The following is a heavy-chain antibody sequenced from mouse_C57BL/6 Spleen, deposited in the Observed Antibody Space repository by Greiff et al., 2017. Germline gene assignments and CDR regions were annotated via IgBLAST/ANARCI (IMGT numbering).Heavy chain of an antibody. CDR3: ARPIYDEGYFDY. V-gene: IGHV1-7*01. CDR2: INPSSGYT. J-gene: IGHJ2*01. D-gene: IGHD2-3*01. Sequence: VQLQQSGAELAKPGASVKLSCKASGYTFTSYWMHWVKQRPGQGLEWIGYINPSSGYTKYNQKFKDKATLTADKSSITAYMQLSSLTCEDSAVYYCARPIYDEGYFDYWGQGTTLTVSS. CDR1: GYTFTSYW.